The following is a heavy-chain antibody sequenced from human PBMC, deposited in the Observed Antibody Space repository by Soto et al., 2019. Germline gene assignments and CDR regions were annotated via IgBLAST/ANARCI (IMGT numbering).Heavy chain of an antibody. CDR2: ISSSGSTI. V-gene: IGHV3-11*01. CDR1: GFTFSDYY. J-gene: IGHJ6*03. D-gene: IGHD2-2*01. CDR3: ARQGAPAAFYYYYMDV. Sequence: GGSLRLSCAASGFTFSDYYMSWIRQAPAKGLEWVSYISSSGSTIYYADSVKGRFTISRDNAKNSLYLQMNSLRAEDTAVYYCARQGAPAAFYYYYMDVWGKGTTVTVSS.